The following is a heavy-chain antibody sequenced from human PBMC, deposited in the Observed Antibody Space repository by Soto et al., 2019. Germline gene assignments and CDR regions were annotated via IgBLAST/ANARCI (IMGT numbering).Heavy chain of an antibody. D-gene: IGHD3-3*01. CDR3: ARHAYDFWSGYYPANYYYYYYMDV. Sequence: PSETLSLTCTVSGGSISSSSYYWGWIRQAPGKGLEWIGSIYYSGSTYYNPSLKSRVTISVDTSKNQFSLKLSSVTAADTAVYYCARHAYDFWSGYYPANYYYYYYMDVWGKGTTVTVSS. CDR2: IYYSGST. J-gene: IGHJ6*03. CDR1: GGSISSSSYY. V-gene: IGHV4-39*01.